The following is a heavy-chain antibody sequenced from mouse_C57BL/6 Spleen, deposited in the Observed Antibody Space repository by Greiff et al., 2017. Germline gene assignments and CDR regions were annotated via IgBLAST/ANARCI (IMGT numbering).Heavy chain of an antibody. V-gene: IGHV2-2*01. CDR3: ARNWQLRAMDN. D-gene: IGHD2-4*01. CDR1: GFSLTSYG. Sequence: VHLVESGPGLVQPSQSLSITCTASGFSLTSYGVHWVRQSPGKGLEWLGVIWRGGSTDYNAAFISRLSISKDNSKSQVFFKISSLRADDTTIYYCARNWQLRAMDNRGQGTSVTVSS. CDR2: IWRGGST. J-gene: IGHJ4*01.